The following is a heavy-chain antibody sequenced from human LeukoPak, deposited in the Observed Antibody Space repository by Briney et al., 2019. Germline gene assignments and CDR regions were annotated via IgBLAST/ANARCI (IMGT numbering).Heavy chain of an antibody. CDR2: IYSRGST. Sequence: SETLSLTCTVSGGSISSYYWSWIRQPAGKGLEWIGRIYSRGSTNYNPSLQSRVTMSVDTSKNQISLRLNSVTAADTAVYYCARDPMAGTFRAFDIWGQGTKVTVSS. CDR3: ARDPMAGTFRAFDI. V-gene: IGHV4-4*07. J-gene: IGHJ3*02. D-gene: IGHD6-19*01. CDR1: GGSISSYY.